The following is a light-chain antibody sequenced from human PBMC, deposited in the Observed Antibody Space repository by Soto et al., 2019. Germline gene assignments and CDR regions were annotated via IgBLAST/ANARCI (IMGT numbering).Light chain of an antibody. J-gene: IGKJ3*01. V-gene: IGKV3-20*01. CDR2: GAS. Sequence: EIVLTQSPGTLSLSPGGRATLSCRASQSVSRNYVAWYQQKPGQSPRLLIYGASNRASGIPDRFSGSASGADFTLSIARLEPEDFATYYCQQYNSHLGITFGPGTKVDIK. CDR3: QQYNSHLGIT. CDR1: QSVSRNY.